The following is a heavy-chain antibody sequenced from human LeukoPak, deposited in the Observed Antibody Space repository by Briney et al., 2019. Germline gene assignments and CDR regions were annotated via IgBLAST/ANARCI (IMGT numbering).Heavy chain of an antibody. V-gene: IGHV1-18*01. D-gene: IGHD3-22*01. CDR3: ARDLRDYYDSSGYNNPRPSDY. CDR1: GYTFTSYG. CDR2: ISAYNGNT. Sequence: ASVKVSCKASGYTFTSYGISWVRQAPGQGLEWMGWISAYNGNTNYAQKLQGRVTMTTDTSTSTAYMELRSLRSDDTAVYYCARDLRDYYDSSGYNNPRPSDYWGQGTLVTVSS. J-gene: IGHJ4*02.